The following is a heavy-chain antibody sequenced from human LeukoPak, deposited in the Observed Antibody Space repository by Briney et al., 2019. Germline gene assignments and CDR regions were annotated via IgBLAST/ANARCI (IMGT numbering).Heavy chain of an antibody. CDR1: GGTFISYA. D-gene: IGHD3-22*01. CDR3: ARGSRSYDSSGGDFDY. V-gene: IGHV1-69*01. Sequence: GSSVKVSCKASGGTFISYAISWVRQAPGQGLEWMGGIIPIFGTANYAQKFQGRVTITADESTSTAYMELSSLRSEDTAVYYCARGSRSYDSSGGDFDYWGQGTLVTVSS. J-gene: IGHJ4*02. CDR2: IIPIFGTA.